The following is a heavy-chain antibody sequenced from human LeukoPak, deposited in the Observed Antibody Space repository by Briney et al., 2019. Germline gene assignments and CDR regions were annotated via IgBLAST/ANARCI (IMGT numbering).Heavy chain of an antibody. D-gene: IGHD3-22*01. CDR2: ISGSGGST. CDR1: GFTFSSYA. V-gene: IGHV3-23*01. Sequence: PGGSLRLSCAASGFTFSSYAMSWVRQAPGKGLEWVSAISGSGGSTYYADSVKGRFTISRDNSKNILYLQMNSLRAEDTAVYYCAKAGYHDNHASRAFDHWGQGTLVSVSS. J-gene: IGHJ4*02. CDR3: AKAGYHDNHASRAFDH.